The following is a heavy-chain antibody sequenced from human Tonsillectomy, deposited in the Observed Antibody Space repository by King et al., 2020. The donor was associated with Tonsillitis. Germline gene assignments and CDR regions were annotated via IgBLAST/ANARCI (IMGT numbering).Heavy chain of an antibody. D-gene: IGHD7-27*01. Sequence: QLQESGPGLVKPSDTLSLTCNVSGGFITGYHWSWIRQPPGKGLEWIGYIHDSGRINSNPSLESRVTISLDTSKSQFSLKLSYVTTADTAVYYCARDRPDWGHWYFDLWGRGTLVTVSS. CDR3: ARDRPDWGHWYFDL. J-gene: IGHJ2*01. CDR2: IHDSGRI. V-gene: IGHV4-59*01. CDR1: GGFITGYH.